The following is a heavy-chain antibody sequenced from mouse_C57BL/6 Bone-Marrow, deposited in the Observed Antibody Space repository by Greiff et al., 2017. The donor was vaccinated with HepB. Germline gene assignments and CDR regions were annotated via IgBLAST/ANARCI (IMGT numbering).Heavy chain of an antibody. V-gene: IGHV1-20*01. Sequence: VQLKESGPELVKPGDSVKISCKASGYSFTGYFMNWVMQSHGKSLEWIGRINPYNGDTFYNQKFKGKATLTVDKSSSTAHMELRSLTSEDSAVYYCARFPHHYYGSSNFDYWGQGTTLTVSS. CDR3: ARFPHHYYGSSNFDY. CDR1: GYSFTGYF. CDR2: INPYNGDT. J-gene: IGHJ2*01. D-gene: IGHD1-1*01.